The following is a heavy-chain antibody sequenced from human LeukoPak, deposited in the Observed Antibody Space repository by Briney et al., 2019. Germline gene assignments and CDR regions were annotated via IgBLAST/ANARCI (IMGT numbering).Heavy chain of an antibody. CDR1: GFTFSSYA. D-gene: IGHD3-10*01. CDR2: ISYDGSNK. Sequence: GRSLRLSCAASGFTFSSYAMHWVRRAPGKGLEWVAVISYDGSNKYYADSAKGRFTISRDNSKNSLYLQMNSLRAEDTAVYYCARDYLKKNYYGSGSPVGYWGQGTLVTVSS. J-gene: IGHJ4*02. V-gene: IGHV3-30-3*01. CDR3: ARDYLKKNYYGSGSPVGY.